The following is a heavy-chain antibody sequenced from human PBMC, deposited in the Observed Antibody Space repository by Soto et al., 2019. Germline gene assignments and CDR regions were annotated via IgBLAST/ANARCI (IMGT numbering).Heavy chain of an antibody. Sequence: SETPSLTCTVSGDSIGTSSSYYWGWSRQPPGKGLEWIANMYYSGSTYYNPSLKSRVTISLETSKNQFSLKLSSVTAADTAVYYCARIKIVGILTYYMDGWGNGTTVTVSS. D-gene: IGHD3-3*01. CDR2: MYYSGST. J-gene: IGHJ6*03. CDR1: GDSIGTSSSYY. CDR3: ARIKIVGILTYYMDG. V-gene: IGHV4-39*01.